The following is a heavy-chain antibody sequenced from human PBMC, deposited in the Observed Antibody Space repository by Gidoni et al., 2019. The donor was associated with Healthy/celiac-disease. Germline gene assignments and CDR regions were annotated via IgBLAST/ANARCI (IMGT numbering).Heavy chain of an antibody. J-gene: IGHJ5*02. V-gene: IGHV4-61*02. CDR3: ARGRPHSHYHNWFDP. CDR2: IYTSGST. CDR1: GGSISSGSYY. Sequence: QVQLQESGPGLVKPSQTLSLTCTVSGGSISSGSYYWSWIRQPAGKGLEWIGRIYTSGSTNYTPSLKSRVTISVATSKNQFSLKLSSVTAADTAVYYCARGRPHSHYHNWFDPWGQGTLVTVSS. D-gene: IGHD1-26*01.